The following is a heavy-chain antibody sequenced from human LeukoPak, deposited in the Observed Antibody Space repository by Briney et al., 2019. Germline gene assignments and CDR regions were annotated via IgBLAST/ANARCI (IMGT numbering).Heavy chain of an antibody. D-gene: IGHD3-3*01. J-gene: IGHJ4*02. CDR3: ARGALYYDFWSGYRTPYYFDY. V-gene: IGHV4-34*01. Sequence: SETLSLTCAVYGGSFSGYYWSWIRQPPGKGLEWTGEINHSGSTNYNPSLKSRVTISVDTSKNQFSLKLSSVTAADTAVYYCARGALYYDFWSGYRTPYYFDYWGQGTLVTISS. CDR1: GGSFSGYY. CDR2: INHSGST.